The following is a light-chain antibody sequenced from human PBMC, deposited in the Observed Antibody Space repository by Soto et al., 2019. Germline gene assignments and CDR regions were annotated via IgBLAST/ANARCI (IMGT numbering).Light chain of an antibody. Sequence: DIVLTQSPAPLSLSPGERATLSCRASQSFNSYLAWYQQKPGQAPRLLIHDASHRATGVPARFSGSGSGTDFTLTISSLEPEDFAVYYCQHRYGFTFGPGTKVDIK. J-gene: IGKJ3*01. V-gene: IGKV3-11*01. CDR1: QSFNSY. CDR2: DAS. CDR3: QHRYGFT.